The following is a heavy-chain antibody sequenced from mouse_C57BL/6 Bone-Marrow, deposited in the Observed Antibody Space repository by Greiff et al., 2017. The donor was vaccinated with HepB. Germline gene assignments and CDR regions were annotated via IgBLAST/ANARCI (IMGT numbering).Heavy chain of an antibody. D-gene: IGHD2-1*01. CDR3: ARGDIYYGNYDWYFDV. CDR1: GFTFSDYG. V-gene: IGHV5-17*01. CDR2: ISSGSSTI. J-gene: IGHJ1*03. Sequence: EVHLVESGGGLVKPGGSLKLSCAASGFTFSDYGMHWVRQAPEKGLEWVAYISSGSSTIYYADTVKGRFTISRDNAKNTLFLQMTSLRSEDTAMYYCARGDIYYGNYDWYFDVWGTGTTVTVSS.